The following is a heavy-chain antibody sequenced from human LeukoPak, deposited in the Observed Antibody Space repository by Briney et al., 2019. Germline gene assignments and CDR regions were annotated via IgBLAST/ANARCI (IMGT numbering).Heavy chain of an antibody. J-gene: IGHJ5*02. Sequence: ASVKVSCTASGYTFTGYYMHWVRQAPGQGLEWMGWINPNSGGTNYAQKFQGRVTMTRDPSNSTAYMELSRPRSDDTAVYYWAMVPAVADAIYWFVTWGPGTL. V-gene: IGHV1-2*02. CDR2: INPNSGGT. D-gene: IGHD6-19*01. CDR3: AMVPAVADAIYWFVT. CDR1: GYTFTGYY.